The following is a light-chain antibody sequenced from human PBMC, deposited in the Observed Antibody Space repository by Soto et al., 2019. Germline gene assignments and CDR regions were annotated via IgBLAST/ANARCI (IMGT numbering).Light chain of an antibody. Sequence: EIVLTQSPGTLSLSPGERVNISCRASQRVSGSNVGWYQQKPGQAPSLLIYGASKRTTGVPDRFSGSGSGTDFTLTISRLEPEDFAVYYCHYYGRSPLPFGGGTKVDIK. V-gene: IGKV3-20*01. CDR2: GAS. J-gene: IGKJ4*01. CDR1: QRVSGSN. CDR3: HYYGRSPLP.